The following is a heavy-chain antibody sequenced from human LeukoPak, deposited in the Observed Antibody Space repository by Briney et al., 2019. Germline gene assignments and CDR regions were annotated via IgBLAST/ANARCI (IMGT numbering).Heavy chain of an antibody. Sequence: GGSLRLSCAASGFTFSSYSMNWVRQAPGKGLEWVSSISSSSSYIYYADSVKGRFTISRDNAKNSLYLQMTSLRAEDTAVYYCARGSSSSWVAGFDYWGQGTLVTVSS. CDR1: GFTFSSYS. V-gene: IGHV3-21*01. J-gene: IGHJ4*02. D-gene: IGHD6-13*01. CDR2: ISSSSSYI. CDR3: ARGSSSSWVAGFDY.